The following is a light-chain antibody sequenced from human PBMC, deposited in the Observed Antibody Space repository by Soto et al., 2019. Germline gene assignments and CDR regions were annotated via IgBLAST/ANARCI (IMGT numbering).Light chain of an antibody. CDR3: QQYGSSRLT. CDR1: QSVSSFY. V-gene: IGKV3-20*01. J-gene: IGKJ2*01. Sequence: EIVLTQSPGTLSLSPGERATLSCRASQSVSSFYLAWYQQKPGQAPRLLIYGASSRATGIPDRFSGSGSGTDFTLTISRLEPEDFAVYYCQQYGSSRLTFGQGTKLEMK. CDR2: GAS.